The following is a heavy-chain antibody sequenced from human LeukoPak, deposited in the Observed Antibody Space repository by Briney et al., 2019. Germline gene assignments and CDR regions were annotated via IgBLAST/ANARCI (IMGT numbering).Heavy chain of an antibody. CDR1: GGSISGYY. Sequence: SETLSLTCTVSGGSISGYYWSWIRQPPGKGLEWIGYIYYSGNTKYNPSFNSRVTMSVDTSKNQFSLKLTSVTAADTAVYFCAREGTTGWAFWGQGTLVTVSS. V-gene: IGHV4-59*01. D-gene: IGHD1-1*01. CDR3: AREGTTGWAF. CDR2: IYYSGNT. J-gene: IGHJ4*02.